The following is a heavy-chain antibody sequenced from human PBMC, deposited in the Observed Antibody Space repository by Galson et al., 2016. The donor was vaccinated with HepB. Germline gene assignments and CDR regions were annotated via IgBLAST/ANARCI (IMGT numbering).Heavy chain of an antibody. CDR2: TYYRSKWYN. D-gene: IGHD2-2*01. CDR3: ARGPSTSYSRWFDP. CDR1: GDSVSSTGAS. J-gene: IGHJ5*02. V-gene: IGHV6-1*01. Sequence: CAISGDSVSSTGASWNWIRQSPSRGLEWLGRTYYRSKWYNSYAVSVEGRIAINPDTSKSQFSLKLRSVTAADTAVYYCARGPSTSYSRWFDPWGQGTLVTVSS.